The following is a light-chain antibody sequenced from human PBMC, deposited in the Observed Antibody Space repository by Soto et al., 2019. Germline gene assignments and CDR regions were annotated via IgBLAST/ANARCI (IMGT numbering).Light chain of an antibody. Sequence: EIVLTQSPATLSLSPGERATLSCRASQSVDAYLAWYQQRPGQAPRLLIFDASNRATGIPTRFSGSGSGTDFTLTISSLEPEDFVVYYCQQRSNWAPTFGQGTKVEVK. CDR2: DAS. CDR3: QQRSNWAPT. V-gene: IGKV3-11*01. J-gene: IGKJ1*01. CDR1: QSVDAY.